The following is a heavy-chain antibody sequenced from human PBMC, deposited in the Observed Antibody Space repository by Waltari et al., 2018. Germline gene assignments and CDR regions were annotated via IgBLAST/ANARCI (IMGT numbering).Heavy chain of an antibody. J-gene: IGHJ4*02. CDR2: INIQSGFT. Sequence: HVHLVPSGAQVKKPGPPVKVSCTASGFIFTANLIHWVRQPPVRQAPGQGLEWVGRINIQSGFTENAQKFAGRLTMTRDTATNTAYMDLNSLTSDDTAVYYCARDLITTPSWELDEWGQGTLVTVSS. V-gene: IGHV1-2*06. CDR3: ARDLITTPSWELDE. D-gene: IGHD1-26*01. CDR1: GFIFTANL.